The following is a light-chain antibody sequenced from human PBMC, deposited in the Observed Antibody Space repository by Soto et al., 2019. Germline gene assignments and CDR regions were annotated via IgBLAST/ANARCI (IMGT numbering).Light chain of an antibody. CDR3: SSYTSISTYV. CDR1: SSDVGGYNF. V-gene: IGLV2-14*01. Sequence: QSVLTQPASVSGSPGQSITISCTGTSSDVGGYNFVSWYQQHPDKAPKLMIYDVTTRPSGVSNRFSGSKSGNTASLTISGLQAEDEADYYFSSYTSISTYVFGTGTKLTVL. J-gene: IGLJ1*01. CDR2: DVT.